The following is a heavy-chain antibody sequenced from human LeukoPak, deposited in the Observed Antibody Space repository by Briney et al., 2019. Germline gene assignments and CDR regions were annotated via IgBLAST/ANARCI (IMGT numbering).Heavy chain of an antibody. V-gene: IGHV3-23*01. Sequence: GGSLRLSCAASGFIFNHHAMSWVRQAPGKGLEWVSSITGDGFTFYADSVKGQFTISRDNSKNTLYLQMSGLRAEDTAIYYCANRAQWLVDYYGMDVWGQGTTVTVSS. J-gene: IGHJ6*02. D-gene: IGHD6-19*01. CDR2: ITGDGFT. CDR3: ANRAQWLVDYYGMDV. CDR1: GFIFNHHA.